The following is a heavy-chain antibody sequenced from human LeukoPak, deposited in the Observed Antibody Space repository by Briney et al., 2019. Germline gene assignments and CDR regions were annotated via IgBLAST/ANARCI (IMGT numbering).Heavy chain of an antibody. V-gene: IGHV1-46*01. CDR3: ARGDFGIAAAGAFDY. Sequence: ASVKVSCKASGYTFTSYYMHWVRQAPGQGLEWMGIINPSGGSTSYAQKFQGRVTMTRDTSTSTVYMELSSLRSEDTAVHYCARGDFGIAAAGAFDYWGQGTLVTVSS. D-gene: IGHD6-13*01. CDR2: INPSGGST. J-gene: IGHJ4*02. CDR1: GYTFTSYY.